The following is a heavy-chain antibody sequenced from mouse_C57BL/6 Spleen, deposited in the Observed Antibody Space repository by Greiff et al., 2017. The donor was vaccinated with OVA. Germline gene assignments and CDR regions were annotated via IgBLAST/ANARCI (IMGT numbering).Heavy chain of an antibody. V-gene: IGHV5-4*03. J-gene: IGHJ3*01. D-gene: IGHD2-2*01. CDR2: ISDGGSYT. Sequence: EVKVVESGGGLVKPGGSLKLSCAASGFTFSSYAMSWVRQTPDKRLEWVATISDGGSYTYYPDNVKGRFTISRDNAKNNLYLQMSHLKAEDTAMYDCASVYYGYCWFADWGKGTLVTVSA. CDR1: GFTFSSYA. CDR3: ASVYYGYCWFAD.